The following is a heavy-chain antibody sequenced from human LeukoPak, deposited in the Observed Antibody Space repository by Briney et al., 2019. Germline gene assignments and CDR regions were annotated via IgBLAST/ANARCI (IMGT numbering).Heavy chain of an antibody. CDR1: GGSISSYY. CDR2: IYYSGST. D-gene: IGHD6-19*01. CDR3: AGAVAGTGYFDY. V-gene: IGHV4-59*01. Sequence: PSETLSLTCTVSGGSISSYYWSWIRQPPGKGLEWIGYIYYSGSTNYNPSLKSRVTISVDTSKNQFSLKLSSVTAADTAVYYCAGAVAGTGYFDYWGQGTLVTVSS. J-gene: IGHJ4*02.